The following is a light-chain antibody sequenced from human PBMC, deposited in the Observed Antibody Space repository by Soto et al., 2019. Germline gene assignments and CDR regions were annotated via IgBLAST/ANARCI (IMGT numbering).Light chain of an antibody. J-gene: IGKJ1*01. CDR3: QQYNNWPPWT. CDR1: QSVFSS. V-gene: IGKV3-15*01. Sequence: ELVMTQSPATLSVSPGARATLSCRAGQSVFSSLAWYQQKPGQAPRLLIYGAATRATGIPARFSGSGCATEFSLTTSSLQPEDFLVYYCQQYNNWPPWTFGQGTKVDIK. CDR2: GAA.